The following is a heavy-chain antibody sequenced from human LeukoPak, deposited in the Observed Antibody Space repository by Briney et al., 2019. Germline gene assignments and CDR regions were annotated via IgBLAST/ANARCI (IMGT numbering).Heavy chain of an antibody. V-gene: IGHV3-33*01. Sequence: GRSLRLSCAASGFTVSSYGMHWVRQAPGKGLEWVAVIWYDGSNKYYADSVKGRFTISRDNSKNTLYLQMNSLRAEDTAVYYCARDNSRCSGGSCYTVPWYFDLWGRGTLVTVSS. J-gene: IGHJ2*01. CDR2: IWYDGSNK. D-gene: IGHD2-15*01. CDR3: ARDNSRCSGGSCYTVPWYFDL. CDR1: GFTVSSYG.